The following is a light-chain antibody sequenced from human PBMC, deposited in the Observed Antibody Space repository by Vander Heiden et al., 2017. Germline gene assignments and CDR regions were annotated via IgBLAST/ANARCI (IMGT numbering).Light chain of an antibody. V-gene: IGLV2-14*01. Sequence: QSALTQPASVSVSPGQSISISCTGTSSDVGGYSFVSWYQQHPGKAPRLMIYEVSDRPSGVSNRFSGSKLGNTASLTISGLQPEDEADYYCSSYTTTSALLLFGGGTKVT. CDR1: SSDVGGYSF. CDR2: EVS. J-gene: IGLJ2*01. CDR3: SSYTTTSALLL.